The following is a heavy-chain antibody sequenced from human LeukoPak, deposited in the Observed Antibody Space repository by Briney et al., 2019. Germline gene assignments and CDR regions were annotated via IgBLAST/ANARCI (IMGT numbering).Heavy chain of an antibody. CDR1: GFTFSTYG. J-gene: IGHJ4*02. CDR3: ARAVGPFDY. V-gene: IGHV3-33*01. CDR2: IWYDGSNK. Sequence: GGSLRLSCTASGFTFSTYGMHWLRQGPGKGLEWVAVIWYDGSNKYYADSVKGRFTISRDNSKNTLYLQMNSLRAEDTAVYYCARAVGPFDYWGQGTLVTVSS.